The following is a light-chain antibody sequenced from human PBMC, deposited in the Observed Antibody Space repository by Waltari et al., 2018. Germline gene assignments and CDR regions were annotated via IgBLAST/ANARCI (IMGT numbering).Light chain of an antibody. Sequence: QSVLTQPPSASGTPGQRVTISFSGSSSNIGSNTVNWYQQLPGTAPNLLIYSNKQRPSGVPVRFSGSKSGTSASLAMSGLQSEDEADYYCAAWDDSLNGVVFGGGTKLTVL. CDR1: SSNIGSNT. V-gene: IGLV1-44*01. J-gene: IGLJ2*01. CDR3: AAWDDSLNGVV. CDR2: SNK.